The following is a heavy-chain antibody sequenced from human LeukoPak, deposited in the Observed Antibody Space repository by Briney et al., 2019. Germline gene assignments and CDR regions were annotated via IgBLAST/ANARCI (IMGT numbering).Heavy chain of an antibody. Sequence: GESLRISCKGSGYSFTSYWISWVRQMPGKGLEWMGRIDPSDSYTNYSPSFQGHVTISADKSISTAYLQWSSLKASDTAMYYCAGEPAGIAGIGYYYGMDVWGKGTTVTVSS. CDR2: IDPSDSYT. D-gene: IGHD1-26*01. J-gene: IGHJ6*04. CDR3: AGEPAGIAGIGYYYGMDV. CDR1: GYSFTSYW. V-gene: IGHV5-10-1*01.